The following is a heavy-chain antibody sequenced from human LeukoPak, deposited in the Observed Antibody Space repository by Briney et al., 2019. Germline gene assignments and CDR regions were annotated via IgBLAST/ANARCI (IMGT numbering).Heavy chain of an antibody. J-gene: IGHJ4*02. D-gene: IGHD2-15*01. CDR1: GGSFSGYY. CDR2: INHSGST. Sequence: SETLSLTCAVYGGSFSGYYWSWIRQPPGKGLEWIGEINHSGSTNCNPSLKSRVTISVDTSKNQFSLKLSSVHAADTAVYYCARGQGGRDRGGGLLWHLDYWGQGTLVTVSS. V-gene: IGHV4-34*01. CDR3: ARGQGGRDRGGGLLWHLDY.